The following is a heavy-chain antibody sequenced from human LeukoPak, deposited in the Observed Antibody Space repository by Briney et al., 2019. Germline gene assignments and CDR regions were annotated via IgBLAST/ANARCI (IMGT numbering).Heavy chain of an antibody. D-gene: IGHD6-19*01. CDR2: IKQDASEK. Sequence: GGSLRLSCAASGFAFSSYWMSWVRQAPGKGLEWVANIKQDASEKYYVDSVKGRFTISRDNTKNSLYLQMNSLRAEDTAVYYCARALTVAGTGYWGQGTLVTVSS. V-gene: IGHV3-7*01. J-gene: IGHJ4*02. CDR1: GFAFSSYW. CDR3: ARALTVAGTGY.